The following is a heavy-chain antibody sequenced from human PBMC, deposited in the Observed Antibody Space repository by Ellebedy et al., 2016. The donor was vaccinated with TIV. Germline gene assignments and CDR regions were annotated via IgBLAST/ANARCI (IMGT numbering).Heavy chain of an antibody. CDR3: ARSVIWYYYYYYGMDV. J-gene: IGHJ6*02. CDR1: GGSISSSNW. V-gene: IGHV4-4*02. Sequence: SETLSLXXAVSGGSISSSNWWSWVRQPPGKGLEWIGEINHSGSTNYNPSLKSRVTISVDTSKNQFSPKLSSVTAADTAVYYCARSVIWYYYYYYGMDVWGQGTTVTVSS. D-gene: IGHD3-10*01. CDR2: INHSGST.